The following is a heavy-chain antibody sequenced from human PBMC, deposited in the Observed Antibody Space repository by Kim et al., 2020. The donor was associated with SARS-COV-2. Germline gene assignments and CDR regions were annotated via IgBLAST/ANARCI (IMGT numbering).Heavy chain of an antibody. CDR3: ARGGSSFSRASGDWYFDL. CDR1: GFTFDDYG. CDR2: INWNGGST. J-gene: IGHJ2*01. V-gene: IGHV3-20*04. D-gene: IGHD6-13*01. Sequence: GGSLRLSCAASGFTFDDYGMSWVRQAPGKGLEWVSGINWNGGSTGYADSVKGRFTISRDNAKNSLYLQMNSLRAEDTALYYCARGGSSFSRASGDWYFDLWGRGTLVTVSS.